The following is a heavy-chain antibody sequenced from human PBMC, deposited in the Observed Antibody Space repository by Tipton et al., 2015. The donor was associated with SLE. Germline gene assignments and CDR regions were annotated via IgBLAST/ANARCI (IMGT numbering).Heavy chain of an antibody. CDR1: GGSFSGYY. D-gene: IGHD2-2*01. CDR3: ARGGGCSSTSCYRGNQRYYYYYMDV. J-gene: IGHJ6*03. V-gene: IGHV4-34*01. Sequence: TLSLTCAVYGGSFSGYYWSWFRQPPGKGLEWIGNVYYRGSTFYNPSLKSRVTISVDTSENQFSLQLSSVTAADTAVYYCARGGGCSSTSCYRGNQRYYYYYMDVWGKGTTVNVSS. CDR2: VYYRGST.